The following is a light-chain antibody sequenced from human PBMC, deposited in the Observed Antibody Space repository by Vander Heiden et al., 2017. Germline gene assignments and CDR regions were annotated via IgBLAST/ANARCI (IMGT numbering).Light chain of an antibody. J-gene: IGKJ3*01. CDR3: QQYESLLFT. Sequence: DIQMTQSPSSLSASVGDRVTITCQASQDISNYLNWYQQRPGKAPKLLIYDASNLETGVPSRFSGSGSGTDFTFTISSLQPEDVATYYCQQYESLLFTFGPGTKVDIK. CDR1: QDISNY. CDR2: DAS. V-gene: IGKV1-33*01.